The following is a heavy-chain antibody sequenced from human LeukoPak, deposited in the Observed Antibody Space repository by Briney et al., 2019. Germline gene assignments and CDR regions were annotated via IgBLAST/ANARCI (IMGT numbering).Heavy chain of an antibody. J-gene: IGHJ3*02. CDR2: IYYSGST. Sequence: SETLTLTCTVSGGSISSYYWSWIRQPPGKGLEWIGYIYYSGSTNYNPSLKSRVTISVDTSKNQFSLKLSSVTAADTAVYYCATSSRITIFGVVIGYPALDIWGQGTMVTVSS. D-gene: IGHD3-3*01. V-gene: IGHV4-59*12. CDR3: ATSSRITIFGVVIGYPALDI. CDR1: GGSISSYY.